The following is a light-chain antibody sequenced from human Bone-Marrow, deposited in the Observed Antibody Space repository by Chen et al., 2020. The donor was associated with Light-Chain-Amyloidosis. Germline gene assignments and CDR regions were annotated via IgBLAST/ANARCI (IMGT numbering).Light chain of an antibody. CDR1: SDDIGDYNY. Sequence: QSALTQPASVSGSPGQSITISCAGTSDDIGDYNYVSWYQQHPGKVPKLLIYDVANRPSGVSDRFSGSKSGSTASLTISGLRAEDKAHYYCSSYTPGNSLVFGGGTKVTVL. CDR2: DVA. J-gene: IGLJ2*01. V-gene: IGLV2-14*03. CDR3: SSYTPGNSLV.